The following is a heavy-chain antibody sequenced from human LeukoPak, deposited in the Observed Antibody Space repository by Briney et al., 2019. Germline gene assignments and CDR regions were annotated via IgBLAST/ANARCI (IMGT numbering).Heavy chain of an antibody. CDR2: IYYSGST. D-gene: IGHD6-19*01. V-gene: IGHV4-39*01. CDR1: GGSISSSSYY. CDR3: ARRKVAGSDFDY. Sequence: PSETLSLTCTVCGGSISSSSYYWGWIRQPPGKGLEWIGSIYYSGSTYYNPSLKSRVTISVDTSKNQFSLKLSSVTAADTAVYYCARRKVAGSDFDYWGQGTLVTVSS. J-gene: IGHJ4*02.